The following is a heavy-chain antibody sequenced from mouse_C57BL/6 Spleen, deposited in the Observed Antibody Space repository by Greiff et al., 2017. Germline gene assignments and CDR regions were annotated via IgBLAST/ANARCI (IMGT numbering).Heavy chain of an antibody. Sequence: EVKLMESGGGLVQPGGSLKLSCAASGFTFSDYYMYWVRQTPEKRLEWVAYISNGGGSTYYPDTVKGRFTISRDNAKNTLYLQMSRLKSEDTAMYYCARQANSDGYWYFDVWGTGTTVTVSS. CDR1: GFTFSDYY. CDR3: ARQANSDGYWYFDV. CDR2: ISNGGGST. V-gene: IGHV5-12*01. J-gene: IGHJ1*03. D-gene: IGHD4-1*01.